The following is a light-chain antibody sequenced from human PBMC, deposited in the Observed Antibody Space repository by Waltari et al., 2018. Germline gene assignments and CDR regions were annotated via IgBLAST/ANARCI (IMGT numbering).Light chain of an antibody. V-gene: IGKV1-33*01. CDR3: QQYDNLPLT. J-gene: IGKJ4*01. CDR2: DAS. CDR1: QDISNY. Sequence: DIQMTQSPSSLSASVGDRVTITCQASQDISNYLNWYQQKPGTAPKLLIYDASNLETGVPSRFSGSGSGPAFPFTIRSLQPADIATSSCQQYDNLPLTFGGGTTVEIK.